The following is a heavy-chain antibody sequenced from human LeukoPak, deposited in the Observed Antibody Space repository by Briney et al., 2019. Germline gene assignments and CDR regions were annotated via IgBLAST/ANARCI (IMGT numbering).Heavy chain of an antibody. CDR2: KKHDGSEE. Sequence: GGSLRLSCVASGLSISGQWMNWVRQAPGQGLEWVGNKKHDGSEEYYVDSVKGRFTVSRDDGRNSVSLQMNSVRAEDTAVYYCGYTNNFYHWGQGTLVVVSS. J-gene: IGHJ4*02. CDR1: GLSISGQW. D-gene: IGHD3-16*02. V-gene: IGHV3-7*01. CDR3: GYTNNFYH.